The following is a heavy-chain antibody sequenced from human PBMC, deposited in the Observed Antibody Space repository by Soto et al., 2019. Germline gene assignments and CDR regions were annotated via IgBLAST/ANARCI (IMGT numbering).Heavy chain of an antibody. D-gene: IGHD2-2*01. V-gene: IGHV1-18*01. CDR3: ARPGGDIVVVPAAGEQYYFDY. CDR1: GYTFTSYG. Sequence: GASVKVSCKASGYTFTSYGISWVRQAPGQGLEWMGWISAYNGNTNYAQKLQGRVTMTTDTSTSTAYMELRSLRSDDTAVYYCARPGGDIVVVPAAGEQYYFDYWGQGTLVTVSS. J-gene: IGHJ4*02. CDR2: ISAYNGNT.